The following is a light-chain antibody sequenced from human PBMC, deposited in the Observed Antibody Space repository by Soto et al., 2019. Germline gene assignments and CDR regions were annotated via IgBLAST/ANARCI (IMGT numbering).Light chain of an antibody. CDR3: AAWDDSLNGRGV. Sequence: QSVLTQPPSASGTPGPRVTISCSGSSSNIGSNTVNWYQQLPGTAPKLLIYSNNQRPSGVPDRFSGSRSGTSASLAISGLQSEDEGDYYCAAWDDSLNGRGVFGGGTKVTVL. CDR2: SNN. V-gene: IGLV1-44*01. J-gene: IGLJ3*02. CDR1: SSNIGSNT.